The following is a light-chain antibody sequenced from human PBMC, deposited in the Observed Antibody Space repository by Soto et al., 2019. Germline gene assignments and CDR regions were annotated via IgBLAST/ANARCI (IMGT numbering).Light chain of an antibody. J-gene: IGKJ4*01. CDR3: QQYNNWPLLT. Sequence: EIGMTQSPATLSVSPGERATLSCRASQSVSNNLAWYQQKPGQAPRLLIYGASTRATGIPARFSGSGSGTEFTLTISSLQSEDFAVYYCQQYNNWPLLTFGGGTKVEIK. CDR2: GAS. CDR1: QSVSNN. V-gene: IGKV3-15*01.